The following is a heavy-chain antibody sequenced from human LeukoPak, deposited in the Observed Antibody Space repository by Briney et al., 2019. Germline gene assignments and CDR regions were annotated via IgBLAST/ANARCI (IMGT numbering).Heavy chain of an antibody. J-gene: IGHJ4*02. CDR3: ARESRVGSSWYDYYFDY. Sequence: GGSLRLSCAASGFTFSSYWMSWVRQAPGKGLEWVANIKQDGREKYYVDSVKGRFTISRDNAKNSLYLQMNSLRAEDTAVYYCARESRVGSSWYDYYFDYWGQGTLVTVSS. CDR1: GFTFSSYW. V-gene: IGHV3-7*01. D-gene: IGHD6-13*01. CDR2: IKQDGREK.